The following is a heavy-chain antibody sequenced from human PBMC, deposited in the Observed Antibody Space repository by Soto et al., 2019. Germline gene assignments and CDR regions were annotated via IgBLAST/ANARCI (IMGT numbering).Heavy chain of an antibody. CDR3: ARTYHDHRRSWFDP. CDR2: IIPIFGTA. Sequence: KVYCKASGDGFSSYAIGWVRKAPGQGLEWMGGIIPIFGTANYAQKFQGRVTITADKSTSTAYMELSSLRSEDTAVYYCARTYHDHRRSWFDPRAQGTLVSV. CDR1: GDGFSSYA. D-gene: IGHD2-2*01. V-gene: IGHV1-69*06. J-gene: IGHJ5*02.